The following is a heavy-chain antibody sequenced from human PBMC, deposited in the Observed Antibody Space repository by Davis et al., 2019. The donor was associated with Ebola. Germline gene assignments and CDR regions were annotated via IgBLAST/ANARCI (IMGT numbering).Heavy chain of an antibody. CDR1: GFTFSGSA. D-gene: IGHD1-26*01. CDR2: IRSKANSYAT. V-gene: IGHV3-73*01. Sequence: GGSLRLSCAASGFTFSGSAMHWVRQASGKGLEWVGRIRSKANSYATAYAASVKGRFTISRDDSKNTAYLQMNSLKTEDTAVYYCTRRVVGATSDYGMDVWGQGTTVTVSS. CDR3: TRRVVGATSDYGMDV. J-gene: IGHJ6*02.